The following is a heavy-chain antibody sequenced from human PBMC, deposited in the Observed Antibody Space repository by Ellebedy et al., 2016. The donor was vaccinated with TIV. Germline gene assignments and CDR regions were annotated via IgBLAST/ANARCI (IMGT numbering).Heavy chain of an antibody. CDR3: ARASIATPYFDY. J-gene: IGHJ4*02. V-gene: IGHV1-18*01. CDR2: ISAYNGNT. CDR1: SYTFTSYG. D-gene: IGHD1-26*01. Sequence: ASVKVSXKASSYTFTSYGISWVRQAPGQGLEWMGWISAYNGNTNYAQKLQGRVTMTTDTSTSTAYMELRSLRSDDTAVYYCARASIATPYFDYWGQGTLVTVSS.